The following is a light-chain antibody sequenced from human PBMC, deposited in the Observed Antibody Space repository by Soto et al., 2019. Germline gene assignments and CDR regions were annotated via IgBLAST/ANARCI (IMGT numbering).Light chain of an antibody. CDR3: QKYNSAPLFT. CDR1: QGINNY. CDR2: AAS. Sequence: DIQMTQSPSSLSASVGDRVTITCRASQGINNYLAWYQQKPGKVPNLLIYAASTLQSGVPSRFSGSGSGTDFTLTISSLXXXXXXXXXCQKYNSAPLFTFGPGTKVXXX. V-gene: IGKV1-27*01. J-gene: IGKJ3*01.